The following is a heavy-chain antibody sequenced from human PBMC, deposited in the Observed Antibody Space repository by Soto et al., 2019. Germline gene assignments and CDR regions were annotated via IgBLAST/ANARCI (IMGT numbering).Heavy chain of an antibody. CDR3: ARQVRGVLYYYYMDV. CDR1: GGTFSSYT. CDR2: IIPILGIA. Sequence: GASVKVSCKASGGTFSSYTISWVRQAPGQGLEWMGRIIPILGIANYAQKFQGRVTITADKSTSTAYMELSSLRSEDTAVYYCARQVRGVLYYYYMDVWGKGTTVTVSS. J-gene: IGHJ6*03. V-gene: IGHV1-69*02. D-gene: IGHD3-10*01.